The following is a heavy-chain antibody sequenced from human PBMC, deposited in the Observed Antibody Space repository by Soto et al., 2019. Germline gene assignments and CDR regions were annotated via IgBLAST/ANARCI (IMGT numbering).Heavy chain of an antibody. CDR2: IHYVGRP. J-gene: IGHJ1*01. Sequence: QLKLQESGPGLVKPSDTLSLTCTVSGGSISSSSYYWGWIRQPPGKGLQWIGNIHYVGRPYYNPSLKSRVTISVDTTKTRFSLRLSSVTAADTAVYYCARLGLPSYGRAAYWGQGTLVTVSS. CDR3: ARLGLPSYGRAAY. D-gene: IGHD4-17*01. V-gene: IGHV4-39*01. CDR1: GGSISSSSYY.